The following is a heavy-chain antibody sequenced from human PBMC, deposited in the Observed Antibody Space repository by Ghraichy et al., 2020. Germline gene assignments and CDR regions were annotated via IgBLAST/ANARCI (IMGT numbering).Heavy chain of an antibody. Sequence: GGSLRLSCAASGFTFSRHWMTWVRQAPGKGLEWVATINPDGSEKYYVDSVRGRFTISRDNARNSLSLQMSNLRAEDTAVHYCVRGHYGMDVWGQGTTVTVSS. CDR3: VRGHYGMDV. J-gene: IGHJ6*02. CDR1: GFTFSRHW. CDR2: INPDGSEK. V-gene: IGHV3-7*03.